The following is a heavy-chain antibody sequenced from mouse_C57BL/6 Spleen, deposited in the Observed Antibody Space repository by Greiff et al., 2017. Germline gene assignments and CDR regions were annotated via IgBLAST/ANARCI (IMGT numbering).Heavy chain of an antibody. Sequence: VQLQESGAELVMPGASVKLSCKASGYTFTSYWMHWVKQRPGQGLEWIGEIDPSDSYTNYNQKFKGKSTLTVDKSSSTAYMQLSSLTSEDSAVYYCARQLRLRLYARDYWGQGTSVTVSS. J-gene: IGHJ4*01. CDR2: IDPSDSYT. D-gene: IGHD3-2*02. CDR1: GYTFTSYW. V-gene: IGHV1-69*01. CDR3: ARQLRLRLYARDY.